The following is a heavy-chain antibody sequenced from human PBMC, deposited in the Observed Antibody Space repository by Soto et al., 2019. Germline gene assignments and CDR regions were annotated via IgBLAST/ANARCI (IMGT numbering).Heavy chain of an antibody. J-gene: IGHJ5*02. CDR3: ARWWSGSRQGFDP. D-gene: IGHD3-3*01. V-gene: IGHV4-31*03. CDR1: GGSISSGDYY. Sequence: QVQLQESGPGLVKPSQTLSLTCTVSGGSISSGDYYWSWIRQHPGKGLEWIGYIYYSGSTYYNPSLKSRVTISVDTSKNQFSRKRSSVTAADTAVYYCARWWSGSRQGFDPWGQGTLVTVSS. CDR2: IYYSGST.